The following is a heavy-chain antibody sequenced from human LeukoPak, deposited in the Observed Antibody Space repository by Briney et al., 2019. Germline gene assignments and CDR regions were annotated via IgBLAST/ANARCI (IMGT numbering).Heavy chain of an antibody. CDR1: GYTLPELS. Sequence: ASVKVPCKVSGYTLPELSMHWVRQAPGKGLEWMGGFDPEDGETIYAQKFQGRVTMTEDTSTDTAYMELSSLRSEDTAVYYCATGVSGGITMASWGQGTMVTVSS. D-gene: IGHD3-10*01. J-gene: IGHJ3*01. CDR3: ATGVSGGITMAS. V-gene: IGHV1-24*01. CDR2: FDPEDGET.